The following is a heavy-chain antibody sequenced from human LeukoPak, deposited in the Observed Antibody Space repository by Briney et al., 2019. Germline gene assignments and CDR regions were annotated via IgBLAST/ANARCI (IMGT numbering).Heavy chain of an antibody. CDR1: GGTFTSYT. CDR2: ISPNFNKA. V-gene: IGHV1-69*08. J-gene: IGHJ4*02. D-gene: IGHD6-13*01. CDR3: ARDSSSWYPFDY. Sequence: SVKVSCKASGGTFTSYTISWVRHAPGQGLEWIGSISPNFNKANYDQKVKGRVTITADKSTNTAYMELSSLRSEDTAVYYCARDSSSWYPFDYWGQGTLVTVSS.